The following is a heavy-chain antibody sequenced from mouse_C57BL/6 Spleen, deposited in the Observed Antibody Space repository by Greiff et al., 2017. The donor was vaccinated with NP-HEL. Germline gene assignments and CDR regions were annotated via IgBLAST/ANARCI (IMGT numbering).Heavy chain of an antibody. CDR3: ARGGANFFDY. CDR1: GYAFSSYW. J-gene: IGHJ2*01. CDR2: IYPGDGDT. Sequence: QVQLQQSGAELVKPGASVKISCKASGYAFSSYWMNWVKQRPGKGLEWIGQIYPGDGDTNYNGKFKGKATLTADKASSTAYMQLSSLTAEDAAVYFCARGGANFFDYWGQGTTLTVSS. V-gene: IGHV1-80*01.